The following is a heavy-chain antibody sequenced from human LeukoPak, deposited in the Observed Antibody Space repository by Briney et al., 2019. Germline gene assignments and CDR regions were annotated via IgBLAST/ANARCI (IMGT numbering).Heavy chain of an antibody. CDR2: IYTSGST. J-gene: IGHJ4*02. CDR3: ARGRAAAGKLDY. Sequence: SETLSLTCTVSGGSISSYYWSWIRQPARKGLEWIGLIYTSGSTNYNRSLKSRFTMSVDTSKNQCSLKLSSVTAADTAVYYCARGRAAAGKLDYWGQGILVTVSS. D-gene: IGHD6-13*01. CDR1: GGSISSYY. V-gene: IGHV4-4*07.